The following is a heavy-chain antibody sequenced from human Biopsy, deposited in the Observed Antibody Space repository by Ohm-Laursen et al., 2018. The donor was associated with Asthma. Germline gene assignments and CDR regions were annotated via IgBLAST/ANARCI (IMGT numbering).Heavy chain of an antibody. CDR2: VSSDGHNK. CDR3: ARQSGQDYGDSSGFDI. Sequence: SLRLSCAASGFVFSQCGMHWVRQGPGKGLEWVALVSSDGHNKYYEDSVKGRFTISRDNSRNRLYLQINRLTVEGPAVYFCARQSGQDYGDSSGFDIWGQGTKVAVSS. CDR1: GFVFSQCG. J-gene: IGHJ3*02. D-gene: IGHD3-22*01. V-gene: IGHV3-30*03.